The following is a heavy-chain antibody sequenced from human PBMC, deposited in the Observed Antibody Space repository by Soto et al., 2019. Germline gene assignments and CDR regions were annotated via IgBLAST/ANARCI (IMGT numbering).Heavy chain of an antibody. J-gene: IGHJ6*02. V-gene: IGHV3-23*01. D-gene: IGHD3-16*02. CDR3: AKDKHLTFGGVIAVHYYYGMDV. Sequence: GGSLRLSCAASGFTFSSYAMSWVRQAPGKGLEWVSAISGSGGSTYYADSVKGRFTISRDNSKNTLYLQMNSLRAEDTAVYYCAKDKHLTFGGVIAVHYYYGMDVWGQGTTVTVSS. CDR1: GFTFSSYA. CDR2: ISGSGGST.